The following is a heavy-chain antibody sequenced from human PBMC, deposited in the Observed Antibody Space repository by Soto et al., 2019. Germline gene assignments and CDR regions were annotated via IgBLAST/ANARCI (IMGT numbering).Heavy chain of an antibody. D-gene: IGHD2-15*01. J-gene: IGHJ1*01. CDR1: GGTFSSYA. Sequence: QVQLVQSGAEVKKPGSSVKVSCKASGGTFSSYAISWVRQAPGQGLEWMGGIIPIFGTANYAQKFQGRVTITADEXTXXAYMELSSLRSEDTAVYYCARDRCSGGSCYGYFQHWGQGTLVTVSS. CDR2: IIPIFGTA. CDR3: ARDRCSGGSCYGYFQH. V-gene: IGHV1-69*12.